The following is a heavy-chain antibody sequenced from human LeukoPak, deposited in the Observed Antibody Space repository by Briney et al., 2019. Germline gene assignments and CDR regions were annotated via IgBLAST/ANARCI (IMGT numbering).Heavy chain of an antibody. CDR2: ISPGDSDT. D-gene: IGHD2-21*02. Sequence: GESLKISCKGSGYSFTSQWIGWVRQMPGKGLEWMGIISPGDSDTRYSPSFQGQVTISADQSISTAYLQWSSLKASDTAMYYCARLIVVVTGRMYFDLWGRGTLATVSS. J-gene: IGHJ2*01. CDR1: GYSFTSQW. V-gene: IGHV5-51*01. CDR3: ARLIVVVTGRMYFDL.